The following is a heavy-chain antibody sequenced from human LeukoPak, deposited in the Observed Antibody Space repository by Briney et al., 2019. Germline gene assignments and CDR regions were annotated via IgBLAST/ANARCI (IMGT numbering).Heavy chain of an antibody. D-gene: IGHD6-19*01. CDR2: ISGSGGST. Sequence: GGSLRLSCAASGFTFSSYAMSWVRQAPGKGLEWVSAISGSGGSTYYADSVKGRFTISRDNSKNTLYLQMNSLRAEDTAVYYCAKEGEYSSGWPHYYFDYWGQGTLVTVSS. CDR3: AKEGEYSSGWPHYYFDY. V-gene: IGHV3-23*01. CDR1: GFTFSSYA. J-gene: IGHJ4*02.